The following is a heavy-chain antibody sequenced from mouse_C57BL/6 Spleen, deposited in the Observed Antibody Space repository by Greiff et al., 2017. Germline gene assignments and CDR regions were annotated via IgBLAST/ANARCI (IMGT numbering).Heavy chain of an antibody. Sequence: EVKLEESGPGLVKPSQSLSLTCSVTGYSITSGYYWNWIRQFPGNKLEWMGYISYDGSNNYNPSLKNRISITLDTTKNSFFLKLNSVTTEDAATYYCARVDYYGSSYPWYIDDWGTGTTVTVSS. D-gene: IGHD1-1*01. J-gene: IGHJ1*03. CDR2: ISYDGSN. CDR3: ARVDYYGSSYPWYIDD. CDR1: GYSITSGYY. V-gene: IGHV3-6*01.